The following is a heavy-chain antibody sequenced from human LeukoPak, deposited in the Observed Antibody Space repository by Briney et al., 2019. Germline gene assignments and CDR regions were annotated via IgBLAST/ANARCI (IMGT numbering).Heavy chain of an antibody. CDR2: FNPEDGDT. V-gene: IGHV1-24*01. J-gene: IGHJ5*02. D-gene: IGHD2-15*01. CDR3: ATGRTWELLTWGVP. Sequence: GASVKVSCKVSGYTFTELYMHWVRQAPGQGLEWMGGFNPEDGDTIYAQKFQGRVTMTEDTSTDTAYMELSRLRSDDTAVYYCATGRTWELLTWGVPWCQGALVTVSS. CDR1: GYTFTELY.